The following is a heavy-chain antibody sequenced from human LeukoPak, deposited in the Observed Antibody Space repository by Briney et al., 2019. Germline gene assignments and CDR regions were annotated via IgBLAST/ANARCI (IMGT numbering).Heavy chain of an antibody. V-gene: IGHV1-2*02. CDR1: GFIFTGYY. J-gene: IGHJ4*02. CDR3: ARGLVVITPIGY. D-gene: IGHD3-22*01. CDR2: INPNSGGT. Sequence: ASVKVSCKASGFIFTGYYMHWVRQAPGQGLEWMGWINPNSGGTKYAQKFQGRVTMTRDTSISTAYMDLSRLRSDDTAVYYCARGLVVITPIGYWGQGTLVTVSS.